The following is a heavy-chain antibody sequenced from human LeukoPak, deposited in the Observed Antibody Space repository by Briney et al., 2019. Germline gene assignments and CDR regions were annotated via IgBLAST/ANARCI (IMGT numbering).Heavy chain of an antibody. D-gene: IGHD5-18*01. CDR1: GFTVSSNY. CDR2: IYSGGST. CDR3: AKDLGGYSYGSFDY. V-gene: IGHV3-53*05. Sequence: TGGSLRLSCAASGFTVSSNYMSWVRQAPGKGLDWVSMIYSGGSTNYADSVKGRFTISRDNSKNTLYLQMNSLRAENTAVYYCAKDLGGYSYGSFDYWGQGTLVTVSS. J-gene: IGHJ4*02.